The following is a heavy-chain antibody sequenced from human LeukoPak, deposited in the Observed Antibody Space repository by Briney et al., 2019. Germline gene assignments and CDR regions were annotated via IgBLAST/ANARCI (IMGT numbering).Heavy chain of an antibody. CDR1: GFIVSGNY. J-gene: IGHJ4*02. V-gene: IGHV3-53*01. D-gene: IGHD4-17*01. Sequence: GGSLRLSCAASGFIVSGNYLSWVRQAPGKGLEWVSVIYSGGATYSANSVKGRFSTSTDNSKNTVYLQMNSLRVEDTAVYDCARGARDYGDGPYWGQGTLVTVSS. CDR3: ARGARDYGDGPY. CDR2: IYSGGAT.